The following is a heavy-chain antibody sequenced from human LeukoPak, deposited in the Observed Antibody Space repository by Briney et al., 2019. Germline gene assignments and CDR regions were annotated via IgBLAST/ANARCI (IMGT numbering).Heavy chain of an antibody. CDR1: GFTFSDYY. V-gene: IGHV3-11*06. D-gene: IGHD3-10*01. Sequence: PGGSRRLSCAASGFTFSDYYMSSIRQAPGKGLEWVSYISSSSSYTNYADSVRGRFTISRDNARNSLYLQMNSLRAEDTAVYYCARDTMSGSSSFEHWGQGTLVTVSS. CDR2: ISSSSSYT. CDR3: ARDTMSGSSSFEH. J-gene: IGHJ1*01.